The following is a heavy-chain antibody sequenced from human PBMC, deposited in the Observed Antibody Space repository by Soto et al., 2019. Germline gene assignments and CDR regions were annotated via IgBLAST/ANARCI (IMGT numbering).Heavy chain of an antibody. V-gene: IGHV4-30-4*01. J-gene: IGHJ4*02. CDR3: ARAPILYYDSSGPYSCDY. CDR2: IYYSGST. CDR1: GGSISSYY. D-gene: IGHD3-22*01. Sequence: SETLSLTCTVSGGSISSYYWSWIRQPPGKGLEWIGYIYYSGSTYYNPSLKSRVTISVDTSKNQFSLKLSSVTAADTAVYYCARAPILYYDSSGPYSCDYWGQGTLVTVSS.